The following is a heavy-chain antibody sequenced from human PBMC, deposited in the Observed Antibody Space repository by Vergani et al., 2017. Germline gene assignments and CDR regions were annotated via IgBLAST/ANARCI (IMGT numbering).Heavy chain of an antibody. CDR1: GFTFSSYG. D-gene: IGHD4-17*01. CDR2: IRYDGSNK. Sequence: QVQLVESGGGVVQPGGSLRLSCAASGFTFSSYGMHWVRQAPGKGLEWVAFIRYDGSNKYYADSVKGRFTISRDNSKNTLYLQMNSLRAEDTALYYCAKDIGEGTVTTFRLDYWGQGTLVTVSS. J-gene: IGHJ4*02. V-gene: IGHV3-30*02. CDR3: AKDIGEGTVTTFRLDY.